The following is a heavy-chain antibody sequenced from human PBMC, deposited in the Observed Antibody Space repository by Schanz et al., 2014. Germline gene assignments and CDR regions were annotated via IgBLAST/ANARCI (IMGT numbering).Heavy chain of an antibody. CDR2: ISWNSGTI. Sequence: EVHLLESGGGLVQPGGSLRLSCAASGFSFGTYAMHWVRQAPGKGLEWVSVISWNSGTIGYADSVKGRFTISRDNSKNTLYLQMNSLRPEDTAVYYCARGGFGEVSYFDYWGQGTLVTVSS. J-gene: IGHJ4*02. CDR3: ARGGFGEVSYFDY. D-gene: IGHD3-10*01. V-gene: IGHV3-9*01. CDR1: GFSFGTYA.